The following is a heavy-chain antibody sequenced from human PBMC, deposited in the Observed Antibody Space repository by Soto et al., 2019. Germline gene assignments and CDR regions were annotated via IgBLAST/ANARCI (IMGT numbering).Heavy chain of an antibody. CDR1: GFTVSSNY. CDR2: IYSGGST. Sequence: GGSLRLSCAASGFTVSSNYMSWVRQAPGKGLEWVSVIYSGGSTYYADSVKGRFTISRDNSKNTLYLQMNSLRAEDTAVYYCARDGYCSGGSCYYSAFDIWGQGTMVTVSS. CDR3: ARDGYCSGGSCYYSAFDI. D-gene: IGHD2-15*01. J-gene: IGHJ3*02. V-gene: IGHV3-53*01.